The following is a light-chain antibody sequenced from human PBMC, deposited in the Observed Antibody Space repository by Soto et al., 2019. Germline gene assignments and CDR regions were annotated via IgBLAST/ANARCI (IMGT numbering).Light chain of an antibody. V-gene: IGKV4-1*01. CDR3: QKYESTPPT. CDR1: QSVIYSSNNKNY. Sequence: DIVMTQSPDSLAVSLGERATINCKSSQSVIYSSNNKNYLAWYQQRPGQPPKLLIYWASTRESGVPDRFGGSGSGTDFTLTITSLQAEDVAVYYCQKYESTPPTFVQRTKLEVK. CDR2: WAS. J-gene: IGKJ2*01.